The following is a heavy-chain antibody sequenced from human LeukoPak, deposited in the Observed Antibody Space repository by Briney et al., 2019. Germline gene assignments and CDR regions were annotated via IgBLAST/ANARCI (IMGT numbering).Heavy chain of an antibody. CDR1: GGTFSNYA. Sequence: GASVKVSCKASGGTFSNYAISWVRQAPGQGLEWMGRIIPILGIANYAQKFQGRVTITADESTSTAYMELSSLRSEDTAVYYCARVDCSSTSCRPFLFDYWGQGTLVTVSS. D-gene: IGHD2-2*01. CDR3: ARVDCSSTSCRPFLFDY. V-gene: IGHV1-69*04. CDR2: IIPILGIA. J-gene: IGHJ4*02.